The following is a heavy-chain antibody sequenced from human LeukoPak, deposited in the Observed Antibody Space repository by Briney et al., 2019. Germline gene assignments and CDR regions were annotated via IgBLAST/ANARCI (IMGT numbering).Heavy chain of an antibody. Sequence: ASVKVSCKASGYTFTGYYMHRVRQAPGQGLEWMGWINPNSGGTNYAQKFQGRVTMTTDTSTSTAYMELRSLRSDDTAVYYCARGFPPRRNYDSSGYYSYYFDHWGQGTLVTVSS. V-gene: IGHV1-2*02. CDR1: GYTFTGYY. CDR3: ARGFPPRRNYDSSGYYSYYFDH. CDR2: INPNSGGT. J-gene: IGHJ4*02. D-gene: IGHD3-22*01.